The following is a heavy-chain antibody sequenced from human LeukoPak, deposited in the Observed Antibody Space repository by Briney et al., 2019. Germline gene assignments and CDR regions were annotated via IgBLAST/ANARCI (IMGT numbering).Heavy chain of an antibody. CDR3: ARDAGLIDY. CDR2: MNANSGNT. CDR1: GYTFTSYD. V-gene: IGHV1-8*01. D-gene: IGHD3-10*01. J-gene: IGHJ4*02. Sequence: ASVKVSCKASGYTFTSYDINWVRQATGQGLEWMGWMNANSGNTGYAQKFQGRVTMTTDTSTSTAYMELRSLRSDDTAVYYCARDAGLIDYWGQGTLVTVSS.